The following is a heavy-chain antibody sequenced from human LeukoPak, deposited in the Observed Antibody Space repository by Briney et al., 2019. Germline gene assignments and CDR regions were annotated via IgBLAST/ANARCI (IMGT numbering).Heavy chain of an antibody. V-gene: IGHV3-23*01. D-gene: IGHD3-3*01. CDR2: ISGSGTNR. Sequence: PGGSPRLSCAASGFTFSTYAMSWVRQAPGKGLEWVSAISGSGTNRYHADSVKGRFTISRDNSKSTLYLEVNSLRAEDTAVYYCAKEHYYDFWSAYDYWGQGTLVTVSS. CDR1: GFTFSTYA. J-gene: IGHJ4*02. CDR3: AKEHYYDFWSAYDY.